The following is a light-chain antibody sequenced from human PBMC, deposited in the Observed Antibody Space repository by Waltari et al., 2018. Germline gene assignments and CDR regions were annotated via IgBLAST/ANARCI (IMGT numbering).Light chain of an antibody. V-gene: IGKV3-15*01. CDR1: QSVGSN. CDR2: RAS. Sequence: EIVMTQSPGTLFASPGERVILSCRASQSVGSNLAWYQQKPGQAPRLLIYRASTRATDIPGTFSGSGSGTGFTLTISSLQSEDFALYYCQQYYNWPRTFGQGTK. CDR3: QQYYNWPRT. J-gene: IGKJ1*01.